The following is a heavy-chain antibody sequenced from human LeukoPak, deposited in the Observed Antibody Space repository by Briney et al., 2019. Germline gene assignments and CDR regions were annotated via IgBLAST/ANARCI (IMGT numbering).Heavy chain of an antibody. Sequence: PGGSLRLSCAASGFSFRSHWMSWVRQAPGKGLEWVANINQDGSEKYYVDSVKGRFTISRDNAKNSLYLQMNSLRPEDMALYYCVKDTSGASQYFQYWGHGTVVTVSS. V-gene: IGHV3-7*03. CDR2: INQDGSEK. J-gene: IGHJ1*01. D-gene: IGHD2-15*01. CDR3: VKDTSGASQYFQY. CDR1: GFSFRSHW.